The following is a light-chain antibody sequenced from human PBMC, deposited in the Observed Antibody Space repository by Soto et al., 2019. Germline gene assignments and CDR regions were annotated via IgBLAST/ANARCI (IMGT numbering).Light chain of an antibody. J-gene: IGKJ4*01. CDR2: AAS. Sequence: IQLTQSPSSLSASVGDRVTITCQASQGISSYLAWYQQKPGKAPKLLIYAASTLQSGVPSRFSGSGSGTDFSLTISSLQPEDFSIYYCQQLNSYLTFGEGTKVEIK. V-gene: IGKV1-9*01. CDR1: QGISSY. CDR3: QQLNSYLT.